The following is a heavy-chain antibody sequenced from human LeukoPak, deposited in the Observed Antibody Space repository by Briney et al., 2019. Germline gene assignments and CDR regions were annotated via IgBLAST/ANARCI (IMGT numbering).Heavy chain of an antibody. CDR2: IYTSGST. J-gene: IGHJ5*02. V-gene: IGHV4-4*07. Sequence: SETLSLTCTVSGGSISGYSWNWIRQPAGKGLEWIGRIYTSGSTNYNPSLKSRVTMSVDTSKNQFSLKLSSVTAADTAVYYCARDPVDIVATITDDYGGKDVPWGQGTLVTVSS. CDR1: GGSISGYS. D-gene: IGHD5-12*01. CDR3: ARDPVDIVATITDDYGGKDVP.